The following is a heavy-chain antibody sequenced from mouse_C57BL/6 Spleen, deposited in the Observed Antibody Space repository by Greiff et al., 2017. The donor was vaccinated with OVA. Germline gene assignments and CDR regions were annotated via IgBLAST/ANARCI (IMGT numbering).Heavy chain of an antibody. CDR1: GYTFTDYY. D-gene: IGHD2-4*01. CDR2: LYPGSGNT. CDR3: AREGYYDYDWFAY. J-gene: IGHJ3*01. V-gene: IGHV1-76*01. Sequence: QVQLQQSGAELVRPGASVKLSCKASGYTFTDYYINWVKQRPGQGLEWIARLYPGSGNTYYNEKFKGKATLTAEKSSSTAYMQLSSLTSEDSAVYFCAREGYYDYDWFAYWGQGTLVTVSA.